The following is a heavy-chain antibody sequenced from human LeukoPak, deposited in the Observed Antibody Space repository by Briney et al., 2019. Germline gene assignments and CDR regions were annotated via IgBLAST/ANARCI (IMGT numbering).Heavy chain of an antibody. D-gene: IGHD1-14*01. CDR2: MNPNTGNT. CDR1: GYTFTSYD. CDR3: ARGGWAAAYGNY. Sequence: ASVKVSCKASGYTFTSYDINWVRQATGQGLERMGWMNPNTGNTGYAQKFQGRVTMTRNTSISTAYMELSSLRSEDTAVYYCARGGWAAAYGNYWGQGTLVTVSS. J-gene: IGHJ4*02. V-gene: IGHV1-8*01.